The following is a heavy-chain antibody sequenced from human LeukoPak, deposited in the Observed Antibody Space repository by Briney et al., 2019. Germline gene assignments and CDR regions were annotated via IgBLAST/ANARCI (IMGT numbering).Heavy chain of an antibody. CDR3: ARAGFTMVRGVIALGY. V-gene: IGHV1-8*03. Sequence: AASVKVSCKASGYTFTGYYMHWVRQATGQGLEWMGWMNPNSGNTGYAQKFQGRVTITRNTSISTAYMELSSLRPEDTAVYYCARAGFTMVRGVIALGYWGQGTLVTVSS. CDR1: GYTFTGYY. J-gene: IGHJ4*02. CDR2: MNPNSGNT. D-gene: IGHD3-10*01.